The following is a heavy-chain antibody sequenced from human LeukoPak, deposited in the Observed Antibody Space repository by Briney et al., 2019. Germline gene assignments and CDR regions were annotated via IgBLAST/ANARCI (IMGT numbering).Heavy chain of an antibody. CDR1: GYSSSSSSYY. J-gene: IGHJ6*02. Sequence: SETLSLTCTVSGYSSSSSSYYWGWLRQPPGKGLEWIGTIHYEGTTYYNPSLRRRLTISVDTSKNQLSLRLSSVTATDTAVYYCAREDLRYYYYGMDVWGQGTTVTVSS. CDR2: IHYEGTT. V-gene: IGHV4-39*02. CDR3: AREDLRYYYYGMDV.